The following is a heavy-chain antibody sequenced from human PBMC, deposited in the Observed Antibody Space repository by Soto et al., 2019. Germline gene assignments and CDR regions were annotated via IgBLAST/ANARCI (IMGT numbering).Heavy chain of an antibody. Sequence: QVQLVQSGDEVKKPGASVKVSCKASGYTFSSYGIAWVRQAPGQGLEWMGWISANNGNTNSAQKFQDRVTMTTDTATSTADMELRSLRSDDTAVYYWARTYSSGLPGYWGQGTLVTVSS. J-gene: IGHJ4*02. CDR3: ARTYSSGLPGY. CDR2: ISANNGNT. CDR1: GYTFSSYG. D-gene: IGHD6-19*01. V-gene: IGHV1-18*01.